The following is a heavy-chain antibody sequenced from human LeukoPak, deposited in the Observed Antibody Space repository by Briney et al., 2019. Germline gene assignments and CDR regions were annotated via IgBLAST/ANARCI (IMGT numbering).Heavy chain of an antibody. V-gene: IGHV1-2*02. D-gene: IGHD6-19*01. CDR1: GYTFTGYY. CDR3: ARGDGGWSDY. CDR2: INPNSGGT. J-gene: IGHJ4*02. Sequence: ASVTVSCKASGYTFTGYYMHWVRQAPGQGLEWMGWINPNSGGTNYAQKFQGRVTMTRDTSISTAYMELRSLRSDDTAVYYCARGDGGWSDYWGQGTLVTVSS.